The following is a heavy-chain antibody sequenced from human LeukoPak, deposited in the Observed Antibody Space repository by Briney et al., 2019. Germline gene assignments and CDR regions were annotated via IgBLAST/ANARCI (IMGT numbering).Heavy chain of an antibody. V-gene: IGHV4-31*03. CDR3: ARDGGGSLYGMDV. CDR2: IYYSGST. J-gene: IGHJ6*02. Sequence: SETLSLTCTVSGGSISSGGYYWSWIRQHPGKGLEWIGYIYYSGSTYYNPSLKSRVTISVDTSKNQFSLKLSSVTAADTAVYYCARDGGGSLYGMDVWGQGTTVTVSS. CDR1: GGSISSGGYY. D-gene: IGHD2-15*01.